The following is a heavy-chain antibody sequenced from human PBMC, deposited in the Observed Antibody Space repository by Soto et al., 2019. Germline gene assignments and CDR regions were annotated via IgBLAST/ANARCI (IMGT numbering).Heavy chain of an antibody. CDR2: ISSSSSYI. J-gene: IGHJ6*03. CDR3: ARVGPRSVAARIYYMAV. V-gene: IGHV3-21*01. D-gene: IGHD6-6*01. Sequence: GGSLRLSCAASGFTFSSYSMNWVRQAPGKGLEWVSSISSSSSYIYYADSVKGRFTISRDNAKNSLYLQMNSLRAEDTAVYYCARVGPRSVAARIYYMAVWGKGTTVTSP. CDR1: GFTFSSYS.